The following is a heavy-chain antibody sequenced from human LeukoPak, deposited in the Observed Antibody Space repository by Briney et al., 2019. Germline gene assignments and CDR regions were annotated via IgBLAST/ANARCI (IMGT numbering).Heavy chain of an antibody. CDR3: ARPALPFGELWFAFDI. J-gene: IGHJ3*02. D-gene: IGHD3-10*01. V-gene: IGHV4-61*02. Sequence: PSQTLSLTCTVSGGSISSGSYYWSWIRQPAGKGLEWIGRIHTSGSINYNPSLMSRVTISVDTSKNQFSLKLSSVTAADTAVYYCARPALPFGELWFAFDIWGQGTMVTVSS. CDR1: GGSISSGSYY. CDR2: IHTSGSI.